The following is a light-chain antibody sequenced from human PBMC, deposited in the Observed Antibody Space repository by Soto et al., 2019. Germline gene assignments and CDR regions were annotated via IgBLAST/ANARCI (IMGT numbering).Light chain of an antibody. CDR2: GAS. CDR3: QQYNNWPPFT. J-gene: IGKJ5*01. Sequence: EIVMTQSPATLSVSPGERATLSCRASQSVSSNLAWYQQKPGQAPRLLIYGASTRANGIPSRFSGSGTGTEFSLTIRSLQSEDFAVYYCQQYNNWPPFTFGQGTRLEIK. CDR1: QSVSSN. V-gene: IGKV3-15*01.